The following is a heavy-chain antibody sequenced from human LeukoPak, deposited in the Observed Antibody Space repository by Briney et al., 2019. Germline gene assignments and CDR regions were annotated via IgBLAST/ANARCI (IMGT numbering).Heavy chain of an antibody. J-gene: IGHJ6*03. V-gene: IGHV4-59*01. CDR3: ARGLLFYYYYMDV. CDR1: GGSISSYY. Sequence: ETLSLTCTVSGGSISSYYWSWIRQPPGKGLEWIGYIYYSGSTNYNPSLKSRVTISVDTSKNQFSLKLSSVTAADTAVYYCARGLLFYYYYMDVWGKGTTVTISS. CDR2: IYYSGST.